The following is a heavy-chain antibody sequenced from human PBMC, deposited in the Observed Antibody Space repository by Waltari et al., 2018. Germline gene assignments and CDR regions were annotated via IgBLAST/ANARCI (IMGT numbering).Heavy chain of an antibody. V-gene: IGHV4-59*01. D-gene: IGHD3-16*01. J-gene: IGHJ6*03. CDR1: GGPIKTYY. CDR3: AKNRFDMDV. Sequence: QVQLQESGPGLVKPSETLSLTCTISGGPIKTYYWSWVRPPPGKGMEWIGYIYYTGDTNYNPSLKSRVTISLGTSTYQFSLRLSSVTAADTAVYFCAKNRFDMDVWGKGTTVIVSS. CDR2: IYYTGDT.